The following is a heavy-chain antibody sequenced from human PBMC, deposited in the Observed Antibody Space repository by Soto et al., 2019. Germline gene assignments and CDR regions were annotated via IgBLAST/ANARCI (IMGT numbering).Heavy chain of an antibody. CDR3: ARGSEWELNNDY. CDR1: GFTVSSNY. CDR2: IYSGGST. Sequence: GESLRLSCAASGFTVSSNYMSWVRQAPGKGLEWVSVIYSGGSTYYADSVKGRFTISRDNSKNTLYLQMNSLRAEDTAVYYCARGSEWELNNDYWGQGTLVTVSS. J-gene: IGHJ4*02. V-gene: IGHV3-53*01. D-gene: IGHD1-26*01.